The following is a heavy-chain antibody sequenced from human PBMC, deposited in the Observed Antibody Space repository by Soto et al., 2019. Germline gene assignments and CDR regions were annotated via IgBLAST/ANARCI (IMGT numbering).Heavy chain of an antibody. V-gene: IGHV6-1*01. D-gene: IGHD1-26*01. CDR3: ARATLIVGAFYYYYYYGRDV. J-gene: IGHJ6*02. CDR2: TYYRSKWYN. Sequence: PSQTLSLTCAISGDSVSSNSAAWNWIRQSPSRGLEWLGRTYYRSKWYNDYAVSVKSRITINPDTSKNQFSLQLNSVTPEDTAVYYCARATLIVGAFYYYYYYGRDVWGRGTTVTVSS. CDR1: GDSVSSNSAA.